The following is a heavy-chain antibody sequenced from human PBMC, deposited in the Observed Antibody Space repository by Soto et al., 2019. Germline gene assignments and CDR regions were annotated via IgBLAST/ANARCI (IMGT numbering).Heavy chain of an antibody. CDR3: ARRTGWLRFSTTHNWFDP. J-gene: IGHJ5*02. V-gene: IGHV4-34*01. D-gene: IGHD5-12*01. CDR1: GGSFSGYY. CDR2: INHSGST. Sequence: QVQLQQWGAGLLKPSETLSLTCAVYGGSFSGYYWSWIRQPPGKGLEWIGEINHSGSTNYNPSLKSRVTISVDTSKNQFSLKLSSVTAADTAVYYCARRTGWLRFSTTHNWFDPWGQGTLVTVSS.